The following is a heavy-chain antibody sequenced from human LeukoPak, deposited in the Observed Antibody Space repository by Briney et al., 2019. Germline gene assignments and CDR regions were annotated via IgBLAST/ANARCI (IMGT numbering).Heavy chain of an antibody. CDR2: VSGSGDRM. D-gene: IGHD3-10*01. CDR3: ANLGSGSQSSFDY. Sequence: GGSLRLSCAASGFTSSSYALNWVRQAPGKGLEWVATVSGSGDRMYHADSVKGRFTISRDNSKNTLYLQMNSLRAEDTAVYYCANLGSGSQSSFDYWGQGTLVTVSS. CDR1: GFTSSSYA. J-gene: IGHJ4*02. V-gene: IGHV3-23*01.